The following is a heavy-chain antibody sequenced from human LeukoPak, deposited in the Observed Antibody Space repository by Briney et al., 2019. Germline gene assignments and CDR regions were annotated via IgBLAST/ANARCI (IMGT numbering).Heavy chain of an antibody. CDR3: SRLSAMLRGPEAFYYFEY. CDR1: GFTFSSSW. Sequence: GGSLKISCAASGFTFSSSWMHWVRQAPGKGLVWVSRINGDGNSTTYADSVKGRFTISRDNAKNSLFLHMNNVRAEDTAVYYCSRLSAMLRGPEAFYYFEYWGQGALVTVSS. CDR2: INGDGNST. V-gene: IGHV3-74*01. D-gene: IGHD3-10*01. J-gene: IGHJ4*02.